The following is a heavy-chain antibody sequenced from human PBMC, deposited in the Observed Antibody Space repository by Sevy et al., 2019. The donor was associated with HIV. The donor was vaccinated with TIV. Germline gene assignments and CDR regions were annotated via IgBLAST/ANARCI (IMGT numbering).Heavy chain of an antibody. Sequence: GGSLRLSCAASGFTFSSYGMHWVRQAPGKGLEWVALIWYDGSSKYYADSVKGRFTISRDNSKNTLYLQMNSLRAEDTAVYYWASGAYYYASRTENFDYWGQGTLVTVSS. D-gene: IGHD3-10*01. CDR1: GFTFSSYG. CDR3: ASGAYYYASRTENFDY. V-gene: IGHV3-33*01. CDR2: IWYDGSSK. J-gene: IGHJ4*02.